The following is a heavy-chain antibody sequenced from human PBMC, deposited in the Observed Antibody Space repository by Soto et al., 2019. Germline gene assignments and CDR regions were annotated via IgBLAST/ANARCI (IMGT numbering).Heavy chain of an antibody. CDR1: GFTFTTYA. J-gene: IGHJ4*02. Sequence: GGSLRLSCVDPGFTFTTYAMHWVRQAPGKGLEWVAVISYDGSNKYYADSVKGRFTISRDNSKNTLYLQMNSLRAEDTAVYYCAREVARYVFDYWGQGTLVTVSS. V-gene: IGHV3-30-3*01. CDR3: AREVARYVFDY. D-gene: IGHD5-12*01. CDR2: ISYDGSNK.